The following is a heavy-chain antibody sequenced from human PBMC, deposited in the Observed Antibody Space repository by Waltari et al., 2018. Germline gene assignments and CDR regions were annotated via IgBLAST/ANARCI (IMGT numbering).Heavy chain of an antibody. J-gene: IGHJ4*02. V-gene: IGHV4-39*07. CDR2: IHYSGNT. D-gene: IGHD2-21*02. CDR3: ARRVVTTGGVDY. Sequence: QLQLQESGPRLVRPSETLSLTCTVPCGSISSTTYYLALTRQTPGKGLEWIGYIHYSGNTYYNPSLRSRVTISVDTSKNQFSLNLRSVTAADTAVYYCARRVVTTGGVDYWGQGTLVTVSS. CDR1: CGSISSTTYY.